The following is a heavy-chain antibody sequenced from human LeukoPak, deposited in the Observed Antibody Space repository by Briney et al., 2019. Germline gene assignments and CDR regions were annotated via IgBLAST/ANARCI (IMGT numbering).Heavy chain of an antibody. CDR3: AKAPQYYDFWSGYYTGVIYYGMDV. CDR1: GFTFSSYA. CDR2: ISGSGGST. J-gene: IGHJ6*02. V-gene: IGHV3-23*01. D-gene: IGHD3-3*01. Sequence: GGSLRLSCAASGFTFSSYAMSWVRQAPGKGLEWVSAISGSGGSTYYADSVKGRFTISRDNSKNTLYLQMNSLRAEDTAVYYCAKAPQYYDFWSGYYTGVIYYGMDVWGQGATDPVSS.